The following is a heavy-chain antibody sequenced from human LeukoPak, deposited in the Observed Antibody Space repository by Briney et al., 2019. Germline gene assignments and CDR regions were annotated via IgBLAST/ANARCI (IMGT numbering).Heavy chain of an antibody. CDR3: ARDQVDRIWYFDY. CDR2: ISSNSIYV. D-gene: IGHD1-14*01. J-gene: IGHJ4*02. CDR1: GFTVSSSY. Sequence: GGSLRLSCAASGFTVSSSYISWVRQAPGKGLEWVSSISSNSIYVFYADSMKGRFTISRDNAKNSLSLQMNSLRAEDTAVYYCARDQVDRIWYFDYWGQGTLVTVSS. V-gene: IGHV3-21*01.